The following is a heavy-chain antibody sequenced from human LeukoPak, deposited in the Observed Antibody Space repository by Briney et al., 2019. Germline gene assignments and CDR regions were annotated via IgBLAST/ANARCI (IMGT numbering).Heavy chain of an antibody. Sequence: PSETLSLTCTVSGGSISSYYWSWIRQPPGKGLEWIGYIYYSVSTNYNPSLKSRVTISVDTSKNQFSLKLSSVTAADTAVYYCARRLTSGDYDWGYFDYWGQGTLVTVSS. J-gene: IGHJ4*02. D-gene: IGHD4-17*01. V-gene: IGHV4-59*08. CDR3: ARRLTSGDYDWGYFDY. CDR1: GGSISSYY. CDR2: IYYSVST.